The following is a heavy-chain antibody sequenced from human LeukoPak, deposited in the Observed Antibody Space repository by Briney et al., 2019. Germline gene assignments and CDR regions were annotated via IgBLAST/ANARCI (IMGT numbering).Heavy chain of an antibody. CDR1: GFTFSSYG. CDR2: IWYDGSNK. J-gene: IGHJ3*02. CDR3: ARNPYDSSGYSSEPDAFDI. D-gene: IGHD3-22*01. V-gene: IGHV3-33*01. Sequence: PGRSLRLSCAASGFTFSSYGMHWVRQAPGKGLGWVAVIWYDGSNKYYADSVKGRFTISRDNSKNTLYLQMNSLRAEDTAVYYCARNPYDSSGYSSEPDAFDIWGQGTMVTVSS.